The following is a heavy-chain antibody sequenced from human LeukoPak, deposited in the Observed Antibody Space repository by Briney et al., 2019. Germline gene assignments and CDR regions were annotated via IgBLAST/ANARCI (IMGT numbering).Heavy chain of an antibody. J-gene: IGHJ3*02. CDR1: GFTFDDYG. CDR2: INWNGGST. Sequence: GGSLRLSCAASGFTFDDYGMSWVRQAPGKGLEWVSGINWNGGSTGYADSVKGRFTISRDNAKNSLYLQMNSLRAEDTTLYHCARVSWSSRGAFDIWGQGTMVTVSS. D-gene: IGHD3-3*01. V-gene: IGHV3-20*01. CDR3: ARVSWSSRGAFDI.